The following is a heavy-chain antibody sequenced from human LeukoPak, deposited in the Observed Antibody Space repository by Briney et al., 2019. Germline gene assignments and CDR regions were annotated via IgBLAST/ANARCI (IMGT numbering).Heavy chain of an antibody. CDR1: GGSISSSSYY. CDR2: IYYSGST. V-gene: IGHV4-39*01. CDR3: ARGYNDYVWGTFDY. J-gene: IGHJ4*02. Sequence: PSETLSLTCAVYGGSISSSSYYWGWIRQPPGKGLEWIGSIYYSGSTYYNPSLKSRVTISVDTSKNQFSLKLSSVTAADTAVYYCARGYNDYVWGTFDYWGQGTLVTVSS. D-gene: IGHD3-16*01.